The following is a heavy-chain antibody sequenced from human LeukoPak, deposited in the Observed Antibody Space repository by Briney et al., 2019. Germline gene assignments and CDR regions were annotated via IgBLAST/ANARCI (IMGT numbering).Heavy chain of an antibody. CDR2: ISGSGGST. V-gene: IGHV3-23*01. Sequence: GGSLRLSCAASGFTFSSYAMSWVRQAPGKGLEWISAISGSGGSTYYADSVKGRFTISRDNSKNTLYLQMNSLRAEDTAVYYCAKGTRVSSGWAQYYYYYYGMDVWGQGTTVTVSS. CDR3: AKGTRVSSGWAQYYYYYYGMDV. J-gene: IGHJ6*02. CDR1: GFTFSSYA. D-gene: IGHD6-19*01.